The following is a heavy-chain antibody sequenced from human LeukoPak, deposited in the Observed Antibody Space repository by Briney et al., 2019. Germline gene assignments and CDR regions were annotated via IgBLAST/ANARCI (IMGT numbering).Heavy chain of an antibody. CDR1: GGSISGYY. Sequence: SGTLSLTCTVSGGSISGYYWSWIRQPPGKGLEWIGYIYTSGSTNYNPSLKSRVTISVDTSKNQFSLKLSSVTAADTAVYYCARLTQLERGTGYYYMDVWGNGTTVTVSS. D-gene: IGHD1-1*01. CDR2: IYTSGST. CDR3: ARLTQLERGTGYYYMDV. J-gene: IGHJ6*03. V-gene: IGHV4-4*09.